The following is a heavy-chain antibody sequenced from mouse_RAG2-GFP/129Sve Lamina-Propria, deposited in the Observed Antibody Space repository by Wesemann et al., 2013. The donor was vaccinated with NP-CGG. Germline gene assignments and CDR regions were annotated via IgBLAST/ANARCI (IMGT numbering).Heavy chain of an antibody. Sequence: VQLQQSGAELVKPGASVKLSCTASGFNIKDYYMHWVKQRPGQGLEWIGWIFPGSGSTYYNEKFKGKATLTVDKSSSTAYMLLSSLTSEDSAVYFCARDGKLDYWGQGTTLTVSS. CDR2: IFPGSGST. V-gene: IGHV1-75*01. D-gene: IGHD2-1*01. CDR1: GFNIKDYY. CDR3: ARDGKLDY. J-gene: IGHJ2*01.